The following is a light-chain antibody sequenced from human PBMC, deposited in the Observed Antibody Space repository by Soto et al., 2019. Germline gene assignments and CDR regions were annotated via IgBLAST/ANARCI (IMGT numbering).Light chain of an antibody. CDR1: QSIGSN. Sequence: EVLMTQSQGTLSVSPGERVTVSCRASQSIGSNLAWYQQKPGQAPRLLIYGASTRVIGVPDRFSGGRSGTEFTLTISSLQSEDIAVYFCQQYNNWPRMYTFGQGTKLEIK. V-gene: IGKV3-15*01. CDR3: QQYNNWPRMYT. J-gene: IGKJ2*01. CDR2: GAS.